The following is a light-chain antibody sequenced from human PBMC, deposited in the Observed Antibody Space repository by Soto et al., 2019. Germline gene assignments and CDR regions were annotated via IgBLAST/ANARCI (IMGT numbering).Light chain of an antibody. CDR1: QSVGRN. V-gene: IGKV3-15*01. CDR3: QQYTDWPGT. CDR2: AAS. J-gene: IGKJ1*01. Sequence: DIVMTQSPATLSVSPGERATLSCRASQSVGRNLAWYQQKPGQAPRLLIYAASGRASDLPARFSGSGSGTEFTLTISSLQSEDFAVYYCQQYTDWPGTLGQGTKVDIK.